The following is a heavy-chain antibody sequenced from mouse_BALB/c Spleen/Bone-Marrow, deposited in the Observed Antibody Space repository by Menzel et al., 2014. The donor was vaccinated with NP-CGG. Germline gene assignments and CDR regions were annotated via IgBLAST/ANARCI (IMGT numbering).Heavy chain of an antibody. CDR1: GYSFTSYW. CDR2: IDPSDSET. V-gene: IGHV1S126*01. J-gene: IGHJ2*01. D-gene: IGHD1-2*01. CDR3: ARVGLRLPYYFDY. Sequence: QVQLQQSGPQVVRPGASVKISCKASGYSFTSYWMHWVKQRPGQGLEWIGMIDPSDSETRLNQKFKDKATLTVDKSSSTAYMQLSSPTSEDSAVYYCARVGLRLPYYFDYWGQGTTLPVSS.